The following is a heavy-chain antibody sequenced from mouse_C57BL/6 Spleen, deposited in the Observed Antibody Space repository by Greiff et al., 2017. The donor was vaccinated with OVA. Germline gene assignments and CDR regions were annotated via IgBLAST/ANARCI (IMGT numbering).Heavy chain of an antibody. CDR2: ISSGSSTI. Sequence: EVKLVESGGGLVKPGGSLKLSCAASGFTFSDYGMHWVRQAPEKGLEWVAYISSGSSTIYYADTVKGRFTISRDNAKNTLFLQMTSLRSEDTAMYYCARGGRIDYYAMDYWGQGTSVTVSS. J-gene: IGHJ4*01. CDR3: ARGGRIDYYAMDY. V-gene: IGHV5-17*01. CDR1: GFTFSDYG.